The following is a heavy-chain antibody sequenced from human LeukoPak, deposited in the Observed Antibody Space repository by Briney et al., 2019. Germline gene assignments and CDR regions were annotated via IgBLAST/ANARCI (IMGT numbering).Heavy chain of an antibody. D-gene: IGHD5-24*01. J-gene: IGHJ4*02. CDR1: GGPFSGYY. Sequence: SETLSLTCAVYGGPFSGYYWSWIRQPPGKGLEWIGEINHSGSTNYNPSLKSRVTISVDTSKNQFSLKLSSVTAADTAVYYCASRRWLQYRGTIDYWGQGTLVTVSS. CDR3: ASRRWLQYRGTIDY. V-gene: IGHV4-34*01. CDR2: INHSGST.